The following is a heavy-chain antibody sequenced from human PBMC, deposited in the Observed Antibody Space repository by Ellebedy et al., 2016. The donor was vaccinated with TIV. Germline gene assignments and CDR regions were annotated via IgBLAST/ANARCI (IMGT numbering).Heavy chain of an antibody. CDR1: GGTFSTSA. Sequence: AASVKVSCKASGGTFSTSALSWVRQAPGQGLEWMGGIIPMFGTANYAQKFQGRVSITAAKSTTTVYMEVSSLRSEDTAVYYCAREGREYNTPSQYFQNWGQGTVVTVSS. J-gene: IGHJ1*01. D-gene: IGHD5-24*01. CDR3: AREGREYNTPSQYFQN. V-gene: IGHV1-69*06. CDR2: IIPMFGTA.